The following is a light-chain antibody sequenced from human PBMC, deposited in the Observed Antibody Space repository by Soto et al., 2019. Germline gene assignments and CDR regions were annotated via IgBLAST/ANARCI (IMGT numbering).Light chain of an antibody. CDR2: GAS. J-gene: IGKJ1*01. V-gene: IGKV3-15*01. Sequence: EMVMTQSPATLSVSTGGRATLSCRASQSISYTLALYQQKPGQAPRLLIHGASTRATGFPGRFSGSGSGTDFTLTISSLQSEDFAVYYCQQYNNWPWTFGQGTKVDI. CDR3: QQYNNWPWT. CDR1: QSISYT.